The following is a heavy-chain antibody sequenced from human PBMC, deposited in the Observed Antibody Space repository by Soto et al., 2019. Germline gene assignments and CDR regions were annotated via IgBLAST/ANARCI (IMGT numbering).Heavy chain of an antibody. CDR1: GYSFPSYC. J-gene: IGHJ3*02. CDR2: ICPGDSDT. V-gene: IGHV5-51*03. CDR3: VGSYYYGARSYYNVREFDI. Sequence: ELQLVQSEAEVKKPGQSLKISCKNSGYSFPSYCFGWVRQMPGNGLEWMGIICPGDSDTTYSPSFQGHVTISADRSIRTAYLQWSSLKASDTAMYYCVGSYYYGARSYYNVREFDIWGQGTTVTVSS. D-gene: IGHD3-10*01.